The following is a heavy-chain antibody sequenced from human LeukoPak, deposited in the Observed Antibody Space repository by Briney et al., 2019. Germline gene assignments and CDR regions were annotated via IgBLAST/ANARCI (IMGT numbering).Heavy chain of an antibody. V-gene: IGHV4-34*01. J-gene: IGHJ5*02. CDR1: GGSFSGYY. D-gene: IGHD3-10*01. Sequence: PSETLSLTCAVYGGSFSGYYWSWIRQPPGKGLEWIGEINHSGSTNYNPSLKSRVTISVDTSKNQFSLKLSSVTAADTAVYYCARVAVRSRRGSSGYNWFDPWGQGTLVTVSS. CDR3: ARVAVRSRRGSSGYNWFDP. CDR2: INHSGST.